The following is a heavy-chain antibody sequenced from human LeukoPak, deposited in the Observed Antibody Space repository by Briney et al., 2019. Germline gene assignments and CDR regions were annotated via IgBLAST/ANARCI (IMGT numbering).Heavy chain of an antibody. V-gene: IGHV4-31*03. J-gene: IGHJ4*02. CDR3: AGGPITEYSILHGDY. CDR1: GGSISSGGYY. CDR2: IYYSGST. D-gene: IGHD6-6*01. Sequence: SQTLSLTCTVSGGSISSGGYYWSWIRQHPGKGLGWIVYIYYSGSTYYNPSLKSRVTISVYTSKNQFSLKLSSVTAADTAVYCCAGGPITEYSILHGDYWGQGTLVTVSS.